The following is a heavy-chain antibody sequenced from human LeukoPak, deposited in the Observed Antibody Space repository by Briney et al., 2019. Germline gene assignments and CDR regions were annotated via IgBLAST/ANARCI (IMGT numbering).Heavy chain of an antibody. CDR2: TSFDGSYK. V-gene: IGHV3-30*03. J-gene: IGHJ3*02. CDR3: AGQDIVVVATATRAFDI. CDR1: GFTFSSYG. Sequence: GGSLRLSCAASGFTFSSYGMHWVRQAPGKGLEWVAMTSFDGSYKNYADSVKGRFTISRDNSKNRLYLQMNSLRAEDTAVYYCAGQDIVVVATATRAFDIWGQGTMVTVSS. D-gene: IGHD2-15*01.